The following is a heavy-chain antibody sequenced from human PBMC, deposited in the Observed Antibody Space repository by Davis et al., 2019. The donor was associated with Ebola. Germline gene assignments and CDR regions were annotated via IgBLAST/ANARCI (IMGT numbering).Heavy chain of an antibody. CDR2: INHSGST. CDR1: GGSFSGYY. CDR3: ARVSHVGGPSEADGFDF. V-gene: IGHV4-34*01. J-gene: IGHJ4*02. Sequence: MPSETLSLTCAVYGGSFSGYYWSWNRQPPGKWLEWIGEINHSGSTNYNPSLKSRVTISVDTSKNQFSLKLSSVTAADTAVYYCARVSHVGGPSEADGFDFWGQGTLVTVSS. D-gene: IGHD6-19*01.